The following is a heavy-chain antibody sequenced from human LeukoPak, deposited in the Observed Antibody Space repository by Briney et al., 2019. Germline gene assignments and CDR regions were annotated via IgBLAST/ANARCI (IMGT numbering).Heavy chain of an antibody. J-gene: IGHJ1*01. Sequence: GGSLRLSCAASGFTFSSYAMSWVRQAPGKGLEWVSAISGSGGSTYYADSVKGRFTISRDNSKNTLYLQMNSLRAEDTAVYYCAKGPYCGGDCYPEYFQHWGQGTLVTVPS. CDR1: GFTFSSYA. CDR2: ISGSGGST. CDR3: AKGPYCGGDCYPEYFQH. V-gene: IGHV3-23*01. D-gene: IGHD2-21*02.